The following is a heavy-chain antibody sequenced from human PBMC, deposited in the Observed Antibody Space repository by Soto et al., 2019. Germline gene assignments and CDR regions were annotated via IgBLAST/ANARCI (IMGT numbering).Heavy chain of an antibody. J-gene: IGHJ3*01. D-gene: IGHD1-7*01. CDR2: MNPNSGGS. Sequence: QVHLVQSGAEVKKPGASVKVSCMASGYNFIAQNIHWVRQAPGLGLEWMGKMNPNSGGSEYAQEVPGRVTVTRDTSLSTVYMELTSLKSDDTAVYYCARERHLNSPSDAFDLWGQGTMVIVSS. CDR1: GYNFIAQN. V-gene: IGHV1-2*02. CDR3: ARERHLNSPSDAFDL.